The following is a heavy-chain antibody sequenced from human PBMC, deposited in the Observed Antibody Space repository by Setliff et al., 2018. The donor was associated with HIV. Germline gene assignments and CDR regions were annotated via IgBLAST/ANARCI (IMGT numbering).Heavy chain of an antibody. V-gene: IGHV1-3*01. J-gene: IGHJ4*02. CDR1: GYTFTSYA. CDR3: AKTIAAAATLPFDF. CDR2: INAGNGNT. Sequence: GASVKVSCKASGYTFTSYAMHWVRQAPGQRLEWMGWINAGNGNTKYSQKFQGRVTITRDTSASTAYVELSSLRSEDTAVYYCAKTIAAAATLPFDFWGQGTLVTVSS. D-gene: IGHD6-13*01.